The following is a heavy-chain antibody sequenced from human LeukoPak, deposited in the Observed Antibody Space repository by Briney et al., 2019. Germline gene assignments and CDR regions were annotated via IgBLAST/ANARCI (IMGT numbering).Heavy chain of an antibody. J-gene: IGHJ4*02. CDR2: ISYDGSNK. V-gene: IGHV3-30*03. CDR1: GFTFSSYD. D-gene: IGHD6-19*01. Sequence: GGSLRLSCAASGFTFSSYDMHWVRQAPGKGLEWVAVISYDGSNKYYADSVKGRFTISRDNSKNTLYLQMNSLRAEDTAVYYCARDLSSGWYGFDYWGQGTLVTVSS. CDR3: ARDLSSGWYGFDY.